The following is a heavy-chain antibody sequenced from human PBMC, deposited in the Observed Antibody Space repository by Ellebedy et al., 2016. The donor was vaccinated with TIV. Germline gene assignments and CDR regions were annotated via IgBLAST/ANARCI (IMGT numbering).Heavy chain of an antibody. D-gene: IGHD1-26*01. CDR1: GGSTRSYY. J-gene: IGHJ3*02. CDR2: IYSSGST. V-gene: IGHV4-4*07. CDR3: ARGPGAATEETFDI. Sequence: MPSETLSLTCSVSGGSTRSYYWTWIRQPAGKGLEWIGRIYSSGSTNYNPSLKSRVSQSIDTSKNQFSLNLSSVTAADTAVYYCARGPGAATEETFDIWGQGTLVTVSS.